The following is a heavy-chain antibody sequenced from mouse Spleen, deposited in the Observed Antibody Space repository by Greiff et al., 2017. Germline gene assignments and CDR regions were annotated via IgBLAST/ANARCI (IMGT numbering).Heavy chain of an antibody. J-gene: IGHJ4*01. CDR3: ARGMDY. CDR2: INPVYGST. Sequence: VQLQQSGPELVKPGASVKISCKASDYSFTDYNMNWVKQYNGKSLEWIGLINPVYGSTTYNQKFKGKATLTVDQSSRTAYMQLNSLTSEDSAVYYCARGMDYWGQGTSVTVSS. V-gene: IGHV1-39*01. CDR1: DYSFTDYN.